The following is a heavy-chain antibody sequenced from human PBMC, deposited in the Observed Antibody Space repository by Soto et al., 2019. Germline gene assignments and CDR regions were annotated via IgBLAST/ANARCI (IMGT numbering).Heavy chain of an antibody. J-gene: IGHJ4*02. CDR2: INSDGSST. D-gene: IGHD1-1*01. CDR3: AKDGRLGQFDY. V-gene: IGHV3-74*01. CDR1: GFTLRGYW. Sequence: EVQLVESGGGLVQPGGSLRLSCAASGFTLRGYWMHWVRQAPGKGLVWVSRINSDGSSTSYADSVKGRFTISRDNAKNTLYMQMNSLRAEDTAVYYCAKDGRLGQFDYWGKGTMVNASS.